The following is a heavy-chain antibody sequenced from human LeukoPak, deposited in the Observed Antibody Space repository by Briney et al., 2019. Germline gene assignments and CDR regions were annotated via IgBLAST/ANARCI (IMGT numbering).Heavy chain of an antibody. Sequence: PGGSLRLSCAASGFTFGSYAMSWVRQAPGKGLEWVSAISGSGGSSYYADSVKGRFTISRDNSKNTLYLQMNSLRAEDTAVYYCAKGEQVRYPIDYWGQGTLVTVSS. J-gene: IGHJ4*02. CDR1: GFTFGSYA. CDR3: AKGEQVRYPIDY. V-gene: IGHV3-23*01. D-gene: IGHD3-9*01. CDR2: ISGSGGSS.